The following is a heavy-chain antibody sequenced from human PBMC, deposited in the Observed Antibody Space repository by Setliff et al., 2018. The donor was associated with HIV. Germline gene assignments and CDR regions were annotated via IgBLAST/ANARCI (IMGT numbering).Heavy chain of an antibody. CDR1: GFTVRSNY. CDR3: ARDFRIQLWLRSPFDY. J-gene: IGHJ4*02. V-gene: IGHV3-66*01. Sequence: GGSLRLSCAASGFTVRSNYMIWVRQAPGKGLEWVSVIYSGGNTYYADSVKGRFTISRDNSKNSLYLQMNSLRAEDTAVYYCARDFRIQLWLRSPFDYWGQGTLVTVSS. D-gene: IGHD5-18*01. CDR2: IYSGGNT.